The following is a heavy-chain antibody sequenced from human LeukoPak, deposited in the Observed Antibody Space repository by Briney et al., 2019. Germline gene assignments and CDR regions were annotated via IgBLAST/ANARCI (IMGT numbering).Heavy chain of an antibody. D-gene: IGHD6-6*01. V-gene: IGHV4-34*01. Sequence: PSETLSLTCAVYGGSFSGYYWSWIRQPPGKGLEWIGEINHSGSTSYNPSLKSRVTISVDTSKNQFSLKLSSVTAADAAVYYCARAIRGSSSLGSWGQGTLVTVSS. CDR1: GGSFSGYY. CDR2: INHSGST. CDR3: ARAIRGSSSLGS. J-gene: IGHJ5*02.